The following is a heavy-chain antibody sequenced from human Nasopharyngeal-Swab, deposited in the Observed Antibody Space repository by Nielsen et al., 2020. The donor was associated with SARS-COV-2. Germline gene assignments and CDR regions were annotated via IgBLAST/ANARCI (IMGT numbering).Heavy chain of an antibody. V-gene: IGHV3-9*01. CDR1: GFTFDDYA. CDR3: AKEPSAVTSYDYYGMDV. Sequence: GGSLRLSCAASGFTFDDYAMPWVRQAPGKGLEWVSGISWNSGSIGYADSVKGRFTISRDNAKNSLYLQMNSLRAEDTALYYCAKEPSAVTSYDYYGMDVWGQGTTVTVSS. J-gene: IGHJ6*02. D-gene: IGHD4-11*01. CDR2: ISWNSGSI.